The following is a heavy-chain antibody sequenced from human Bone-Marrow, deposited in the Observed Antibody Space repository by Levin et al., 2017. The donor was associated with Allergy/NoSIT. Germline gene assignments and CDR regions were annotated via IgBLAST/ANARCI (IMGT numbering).Heavy chain of an antibody. D-gene: IGHD3-16*01. J-gene: IGHJ4*02. Sequence: SETLSLTCTVSGDSISSGDYYWSWIRQPPGKGLEWIGYIYYNGDTYYNPSLKSRLIISLDTSKNQFSLKLSSVTAADTAVYYCAPEGDHDGDFGNWGQGALVTVSS. CDR2: IYYNGDT. CDR3: APEGDHDGDFGN. V-gene: IGHV4-30-4*01. CDR1: GDSISSGDYY.